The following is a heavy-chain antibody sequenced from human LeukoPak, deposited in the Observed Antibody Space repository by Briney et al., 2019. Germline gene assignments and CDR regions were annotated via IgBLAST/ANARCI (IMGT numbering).Heavy chain of an antibody. CDR1: GGSFSSYY. J-gene: IGHJ4*02. CDR3: ARVILYYDSSGYPDY. V-gene: IGHV4-39*07. D-gene: IGHD3-22*01. CDR2: IYYSGST. Sequence: PSETLSLTCAVYGGSFSSYYWGWIRQPPGKGLEWIGSIYYSGSTYYNPSLKSRVTISVDTSKNQFSLKLSSVTAADTAVYYCARVILYYDSSGYPDYWGQGTLVTVSS.